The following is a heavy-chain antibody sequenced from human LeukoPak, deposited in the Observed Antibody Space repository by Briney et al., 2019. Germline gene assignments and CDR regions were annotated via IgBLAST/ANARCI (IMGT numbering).Heavy chain of an antibody. D-gene: IGHD2-15*01. CDR3: TTGNVVPLADY. CDR1: GFTFSSYS. CDR2: IKSKTDGGAT. V-gene: IGHV3-15*01. Sequence: GGSLRLSCAASGFTFSSYSMNWVRQAPGKGLEWVGRIKSKTDGGATEYAAPVKGRFTISRDDSKNTLYLQMNSLKTEDTAVYYCTTGNVVPLADYWGQGTLVTVSS. J-gene: IGHJ4*02.